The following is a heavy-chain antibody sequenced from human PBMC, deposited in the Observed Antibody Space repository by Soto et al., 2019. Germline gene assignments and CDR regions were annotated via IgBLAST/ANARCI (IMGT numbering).Heavy chain of an antibody. Sequence: ASVKVSCKASGGTFSSYAISWVRQAPGQGLEWMGGIIPIFGTANYAQKFQGRVTITADESTSTAYMELSSLRSEDTAVYYCASRLAYSEGYFDYWGQGTLVTVSS. CDR3: ASRLAYSEGYFDY. CDR1: GGTFSSYA. CDR2: IIPIFGTA. J-gene: IGHJ4*02. D-gene: IGHD1-26*01. V-gene: IGHV1-69*13.